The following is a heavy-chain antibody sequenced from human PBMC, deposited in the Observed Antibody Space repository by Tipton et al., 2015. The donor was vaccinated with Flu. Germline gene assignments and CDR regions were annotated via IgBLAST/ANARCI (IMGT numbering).Heavy chain of an antibody. CDR2: IYTNANT. V-gene: IGHV4-38-2*01. CDR3: ARRDYSNYVSDPKNWFDP. CDR1: GYSIRSSNYY. D-gene: IGHD4-11*01. Sequence: GLVKPSETLSLTCVVSGYSIRSSNYYWGWIRQPPGKGLEWIGRIYTNANTNYKPSIKSRVTISIDRSKNQFSLTLSSVTAADTAVYYCARRDYSNYVSDPKNWFDPWGQGTLVTVSS. J-gene: IGHJ5*02.